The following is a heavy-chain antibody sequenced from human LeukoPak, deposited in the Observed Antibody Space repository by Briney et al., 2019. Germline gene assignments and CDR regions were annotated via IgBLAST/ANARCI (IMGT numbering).Heavy chain of an antibody. Sequence: GGSLRLSCAASGFTFSSYWMSWVRQAPGKGLEWVANIKQDGSEKYYVDSVKGRFTISRDNAKNSLYLQMNSLRAEDTAVYYCARDDLGDYGYFDYWGQGTLVTVSS. CDR1: GFTFSSYW. V-gene: IGHV3-7*01. D-gene: IGHD4-17*01. CDR2: IKQDGSEK. J-gene: IGHJ4*02. CDR3: ARDDLGDYGYFDY.